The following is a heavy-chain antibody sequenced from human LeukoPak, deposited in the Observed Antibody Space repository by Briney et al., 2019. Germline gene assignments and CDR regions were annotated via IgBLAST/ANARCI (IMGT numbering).Heavy chain of an antibody. CDR3: ARGRYCTNGVCYTRADYYYYMDV. D-gene: IGHD2-8*01. V-gene: IGHV6-1*01. Sequence: PSQTLSLTCAISGDSVSTNSAAWNWLRQSPSRGLEWLGRTYYRSKGYNDYAESVKSRITIDPDTSKNQFSLQLNSVTPEDTAVYYCARGRYCTNGVCYTRADYYYYMDVWGKGTTVTVSS. CDR1: GDSVSTNSAA. J-gene: IGHJ6*03. CDR2: TYYRSKGYN.